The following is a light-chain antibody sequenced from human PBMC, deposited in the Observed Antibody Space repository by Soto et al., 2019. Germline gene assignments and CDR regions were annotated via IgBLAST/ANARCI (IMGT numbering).Light chain of an antibody. V-gene: IGKV3-20*01. CDR2: GAS. CDR3: QQYGNSPLMYT. Sequence: EIVLTQSPGTLSLSPGERATLSCRASQSIGSSYLAWYHQKPGQAPRLLIHGASSRATGIPDRFSGSGSGTDFTLTISRLEPEDFAVYYYQQYGNSPLMYTFGQGTKLDIK. CDR1: QSIGSSY. J-gene: IGKJ2*01.